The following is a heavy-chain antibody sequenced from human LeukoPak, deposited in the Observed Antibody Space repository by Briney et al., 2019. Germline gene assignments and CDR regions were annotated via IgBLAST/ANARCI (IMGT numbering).Heavy chain of an antibody. CDR2: IYSGGST. CDR3: ARGPSAAAGVHYDY. D-gene: IGHD6-13*01. Sequence: GGSLRLSCAASGFTVSSNYMSWVRQAPGKGLEWVSVIYSGGSTYYADSVKGRFTISRDNSKNTLYLQMNSLRAEDTAVYYCARGPSAAAGVHYDYWGQGTLVTVSS. CDR1: GFTVSSNY. J-gene: IGHJ4*02. V-gene: IGHV3-53*01.